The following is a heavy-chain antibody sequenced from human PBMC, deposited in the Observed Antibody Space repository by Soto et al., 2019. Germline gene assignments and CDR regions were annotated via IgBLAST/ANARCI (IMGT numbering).Heavy chain of an antibody. J-gene: IGHJ4*02. CDR3: AKGRMVVVALFDY. Sequence: GGSLRLSCAASGFTFSSYAMSWVRQAPGKGLEWVSAISGSGGSTYYADSVKGRFTTSRDNSKNTLYLQMNSLRAEDTAVYYCAKGRMVVVALFDYWGQGTLVTVSS. V-gene: IGHV3-23*01. D-gene: IGHD3-22*01. CDR1: GFTFSSYA. CDR2: ISGSGGST.